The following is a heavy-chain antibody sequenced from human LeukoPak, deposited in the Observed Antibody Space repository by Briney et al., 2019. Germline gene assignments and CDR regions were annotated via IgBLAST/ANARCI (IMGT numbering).Heavy chain of an antibody. Sequence: ASVKVSCKASGYTFTGYYMHWVRQAPGQGLEWMGWINPNSGGTNYARKFQGRVTMTRDTSISTAYMELSRLRSDDAAVYYCARGVGTYGDYDRTWYWGQGTLVTVSS. V-gene: IGHV1-2*02. CDR2: INPNSGGT. CDR1: GYTFTGYY. J-gene: IGHJ4*02. CDR3: ARGVGTYGDYDRTWY. D-gene: IGHD4-17*01.